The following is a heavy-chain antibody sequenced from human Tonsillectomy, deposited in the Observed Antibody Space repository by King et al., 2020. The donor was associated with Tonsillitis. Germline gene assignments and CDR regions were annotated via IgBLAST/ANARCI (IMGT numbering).Heavy chain of an antibody. CDR2: IYYSGNT. CDR3: ASDIVVVVAATRWFDP. CDR1: GGSISSSIYY. V-gene: IGHV4-39*01. J-gene: IGHJ5*02. D-gene: IGHD2-15*01. Sequence: LQLQESGPGLVKPSETLSLTCTVSGGSISSSIYYWGWIRQPPGKGLEWIGSIYYSGNTYYNPSLKSRVTISVDTAKNQLSLRLNSVTAADTAVYYCASDIVVVVAATRWFDPWGQGTLVTVSS.